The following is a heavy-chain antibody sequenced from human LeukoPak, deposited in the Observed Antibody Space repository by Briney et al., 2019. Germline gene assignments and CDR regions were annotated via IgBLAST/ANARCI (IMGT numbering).Heavy chain of an antibody. Sequence: GGSLRLSCAASGFTVSSNYMSWVRQAPGKGLQWVLVIYSGGGTYYADSVKGRFTISRGNSKNTLYLQMNNVRPEDTAMYYCARDPTYYYFDYWGQGTLVTVSS. J-gene: IGHJ4*02. D-gene: IGHD1-26*01. CDR1: GFTVSSNY. CDR2: IYSGGGT. CDR3: ARDPTYYYFDY. V-gene: IGHV3-66*02.